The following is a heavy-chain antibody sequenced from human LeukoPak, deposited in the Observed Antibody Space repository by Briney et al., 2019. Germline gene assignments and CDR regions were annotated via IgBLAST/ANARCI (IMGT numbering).Heavy chain of an antibody. J-gene: IGHJ6*03. CDR3: ARVAVTYYYYYMDV. CDR1: GFTFTTYS. Sequence: GGSLRLSCEASGFTFTTYSMTWVRQAPGKGLEWVSYISSSGSTIHYAESVKGRFTISRDNAKNSLYLQMNSLRAEDTAVYYCARVAVTYYYYYMDVWGKGTTVTVSS. CDR2: ISSSGSTI. V-gene: IGHV3-48*01. D-gene: IGHD2-21*02.